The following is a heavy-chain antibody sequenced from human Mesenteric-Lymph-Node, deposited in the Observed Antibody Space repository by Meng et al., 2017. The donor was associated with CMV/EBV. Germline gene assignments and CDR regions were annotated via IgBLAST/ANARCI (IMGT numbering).Heavy chain of an antibody. CDR3: TPLRSTLATLMDKY. CDR2: ISGGGITT. J-gene: IGHJ4*02. CDR1: GFTVSSNY. Sequence: LTGAASGFTVSSNYMSWVRQAPGKGLEWVAAISGGGITTYYAGSVKGRFTISRDNAKNSLYLQMNSLRVEDTAVYYCTPLRSTLATLMDKYWGQGTLVTVSS. V-gene: IGHV3-11*04. D-gene: IGHD4-23*01.